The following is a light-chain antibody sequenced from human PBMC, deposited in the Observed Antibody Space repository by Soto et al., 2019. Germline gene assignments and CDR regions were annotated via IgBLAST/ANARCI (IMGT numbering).Light chain of an antibody. CDR3: QQYDRSPKA. V-gene: IGKV3-20*01. CDR1: QSVSSRY. J-gene: IGKJ1*01. CDR2: GTT. Sequence: EIVLTQSPDTLSLSPGERATLSCRASQSVSSRYLGWYQQKPGQAPRLLIYGTTSRPTGIPDRFSGSGSGTDFTLTISRLEPEDFAVYYCQQYDRSPKAFGQGTKVDIK.